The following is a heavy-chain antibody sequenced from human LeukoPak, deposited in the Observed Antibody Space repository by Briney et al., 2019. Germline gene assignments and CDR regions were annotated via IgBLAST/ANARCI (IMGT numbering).Heavy chain of an antibody. CDR2: IYYSGST. CDR1: GGSISSYY. J-gene: IGHJ6*02. CDR3: ARAYYYYGMDV. V-gene: IGHV4-59*08. Sequence: MPSETLSLTCTVSGGSISSYYWSWIRQPPGKGLEWIGYIYYSGSTNYNPSLKSRVTISVDTSKNQFSLKLSSVTAADTAVYYCARAYYYYGMDVWGQGTTVTVSS.